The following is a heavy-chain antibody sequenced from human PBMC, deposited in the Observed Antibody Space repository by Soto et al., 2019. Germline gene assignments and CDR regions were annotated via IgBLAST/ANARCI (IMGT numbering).Heavy chain of an antibody. Sequence: GGSLRLSCAASGFTFSSYAMSWVRQAPGKGLEWVSAISGSGGSTYYADSVKGRFTISSDNSKNTLYLQMNSLRAEDTAVYYCAKKGRSIAAAGPRNWGQGTLVTVSS. CDR1: GFTFSSYA. CDR3: AKKGRSIAAAGPRN. D-gene: IGHD6-13*01. CDR2: ISGSGGST. J-gene: IGHJ1*01. V-gene: IGHV3-23*01.